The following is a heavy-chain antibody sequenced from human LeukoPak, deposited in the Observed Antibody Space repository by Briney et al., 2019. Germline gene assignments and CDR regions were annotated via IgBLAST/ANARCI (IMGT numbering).Heavy chain of an antibody. Sequence: GGSLRLSCTASGFTFSSYTMNWVRQAPGKGLEWVASISSSSTYMYNADSVKGRFTISRDNAKNSLYLQMNSPRAEDTAVYYCATKKGVVAVAGTFDYWGQGTLVTVSS. J-gene: IGHJ4*02. CDR3: ATKKGVVAVAGTFDY. CDR1: GFTFSSYT. D-gene: IGHD6-19*01. V-gene: IGHV3-21*01. CDR2: ISSSSTYM.